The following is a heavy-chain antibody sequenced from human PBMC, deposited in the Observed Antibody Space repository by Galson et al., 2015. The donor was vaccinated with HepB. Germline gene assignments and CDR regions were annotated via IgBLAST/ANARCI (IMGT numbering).Heavy chain of an antibody. J-gene: IGHJ4*02. CDR1: GFTFSSYW. CDR3: ARVVAVAGKESDY. Sequence: SLRLSCAASGFTFSSYWMSWVRQAPGKGLEWVANIKQDGSEKYYVDSVKGRFTISRDNAKNSLYLQMNSLKASDTAMYYCARVVAVAGKESDYWGQGTLVTVSS. V-gene: IGHV3-7*03. D-gene: IGHD6-19*01. CDR2: IKQDGSEK.